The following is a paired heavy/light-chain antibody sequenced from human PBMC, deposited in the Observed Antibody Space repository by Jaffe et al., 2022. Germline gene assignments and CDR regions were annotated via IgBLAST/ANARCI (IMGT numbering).Heavy chain of an antibody. CDR1: GFTFDDYA. CDR2: ISWNSGSI. J-gene: IGHJ6*03. V-gene: IGHV3-9*01. CDR3: AKDTSPRLWFGEYIARPPRSRYYYYYMDV. D-gene: IGHD3-10*01. Sequence: EVQLVESGGGLVQPGRSLRLSCAASGFTFDDYAMHWVRQAPGKGLEWVSGISWNSGSIGYADSVKGRFTISRDNAKNSLYLQMNSLRAEDTALYYCAKDTSPRLWFGEYIARPPRSRYYYYYMDVWGKGTTVTVSS.
Light chain of an antibody. J-gene: IGLJ1*01. V-gene: IGLV2-23*02. Sequence: QSALTQPASVSGSPGQSITISCTGTSSDVGSYNLVSWYQQHPGKAPKLMIYEVSKRPSGVSNRFSGSKSGNTASLTISGLQAEDEADYYCCSYAGSSTFVYVFGTGTKVTVL. CDR3: CSYAGSSTFVYV. CDR2: EVS. CDR1: SSDVGSYNL.